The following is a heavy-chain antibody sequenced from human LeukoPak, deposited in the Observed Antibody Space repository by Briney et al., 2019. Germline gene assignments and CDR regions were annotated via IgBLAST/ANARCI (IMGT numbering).Heavy chain of an antibody. Sequence: GGSLRLSCAASGFTFSSYAMTWVRQAPGMGLEWVSSISGSGGGTHYADSVKGRFTISRDNSYNTLYLQMNSLTAEDTAVYYCAKSLGGIVVVVAASWGQGTLVTASS. CDR1: GFTFSSYA. D-gene: IGHD2-15*01. J-gene: IGHJ4*02. CDR3: AKSLGGIVVVVAAS. V-gene: IGHV3-23*01. CDR2: ISGSGGGT.